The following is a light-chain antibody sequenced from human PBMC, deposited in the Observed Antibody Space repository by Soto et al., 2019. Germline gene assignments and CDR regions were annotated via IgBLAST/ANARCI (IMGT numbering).Light chain of an antibody. J-gene: IGKJ1*01. Sequence: IQLTQSPSSLSASVGDRVTITCRASQGISSYLAWYQQKPGKAPKLLIYDASTLQSGVPSRYSGSVSGTEFTLTISNLQPDDFATYYCQQYESYSPWTFGQGTKVDIK. CDR3: QQYESYSPWT. CDR2: DAS. CDR1: QGISSY. V-gene: IGKV1-9*01.